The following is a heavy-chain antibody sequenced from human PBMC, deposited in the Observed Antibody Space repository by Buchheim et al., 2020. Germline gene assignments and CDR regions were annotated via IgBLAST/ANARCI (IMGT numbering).Heavy chain of an antibody. V-gene: IGHV3-11*04. CDR3: ARFTRTMAVPEDNY. J-gene: IGHJ4*02. CDR2: IDDGTTII. CDR1: GFTFSNIF. Sequence: QGQLVESGGGLVKPGGSLRLSCAASGFTFSNIFMGWVRQAPGKGLELFSYIDDGTTIIYYGDSVKGRFTISRDNAKNSLYLQMNSLRPEDTAVYYCARFTRTMAVPEDNYWGQGTL. D-gene: IGHD1-7*01.